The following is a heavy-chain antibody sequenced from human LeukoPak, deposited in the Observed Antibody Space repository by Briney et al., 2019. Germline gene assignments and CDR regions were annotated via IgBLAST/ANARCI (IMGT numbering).Heavy chain of an antibody. J-gene: IGHJ5*02. CDR1: GFTFSSYG. Sequence: GGSLRLSCAASGFTFSSYGIHWVRQAPGKGLEWVAVISNDGSNKFYADSVKGRFTISRDNSKNTLYLQMNSLRDEDTAVYYCARADVVPFAPSQKNWFDPWGQGTLVTVSS. CDR2: ISNDGSNK. CDR3: ARADVVPFAPSQKNWFDP. D-gene: IGHD2-2*01. V-gene: IGHV3-30*03.